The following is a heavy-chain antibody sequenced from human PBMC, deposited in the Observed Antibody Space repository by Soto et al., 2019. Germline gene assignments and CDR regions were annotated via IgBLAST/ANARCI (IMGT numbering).Heavy chain of an antibody. J-gene: IGHJ4*02. CDR3: ANDFWSEYR. Sequence: PGGSLRLSCEASAFTFSRSEMIWVRQAAGRGLEWISYISVSSSMIYYADSVKGRFTISRDNGKNSLYLQMNSLRAEDTAVYYCANDFWSEYRWGQGTLVTVSS. D-gene: IGHD3-3*01. CDR2: ISVSSSMI. CDR1: AFTFSRSE. V-gene: IGHV3-48*03.